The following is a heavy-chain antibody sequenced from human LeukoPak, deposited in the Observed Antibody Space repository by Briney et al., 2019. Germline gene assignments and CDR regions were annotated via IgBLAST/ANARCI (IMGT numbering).Heavy chain of an antibody. CDR1: GFTFSSYS. Sequence: GGSLRLSCAASGFTFSSYSMNWVRQAPGRGLEWVSYISGSSRPIYYADSVKGRFTISRDNAKNSLYLQMNSLRAEDTAIYYCAKDPLDYWGQGTLVTVSS. V-gene: IGHV3-48*01. J-gene: IGHJ4*02. CDR3: AKDPLDY. CDR2: ISGSSRPI.